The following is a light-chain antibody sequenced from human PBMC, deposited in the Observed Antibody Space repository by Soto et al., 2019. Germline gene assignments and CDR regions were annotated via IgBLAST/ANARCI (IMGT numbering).Light chain of an antibody. CDR1: QSVSRY. J-gene: IGKJ5*01. CDR3: QQYGSSPRIT. CDR2: GAS. Sequence: VLTQSPATLSLSPGERATVSCRASQSVSRYLAWYQQKPGQAPRLLIYGASSRATGIPDRFSGSGSGTDFTLTISRLEPEDFAVYYCQQYGSSPRITFGQGTRLEIK. V-gene: IGKV3-20*01.